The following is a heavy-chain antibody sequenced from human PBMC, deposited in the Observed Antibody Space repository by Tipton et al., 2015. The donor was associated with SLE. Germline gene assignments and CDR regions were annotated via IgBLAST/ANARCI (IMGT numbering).Heavy chain of an antibody. CDR1: GGSFSGYY. CDR3: ASFPHSTEYSSSYYYFDY. V-gene: IGHV4-34*01. CDR2: INHSGST. J-gene: IGHJ4*02. Sequence: TLSLTCAVYGGSFSGYYWSWIRQPPGKGLEWIGEINHSGSTNYNPSLKSRVTISVDTSKNQFSLKLSSVTAADTAVHYCASFPHSTEYSSSYYYFDYWGQGTLVTVSS. D-gene: IGHD6-13*01.